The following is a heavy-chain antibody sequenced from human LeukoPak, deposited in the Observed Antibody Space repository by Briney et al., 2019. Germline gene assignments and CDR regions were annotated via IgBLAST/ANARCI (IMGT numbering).Heavy chain of an antibody. D-gene: IGHD3-9*01. CDR2: INAGNGNT. CDR1: GYTFTSYA. CDR3: ARDRHNDILTGYLDY. V-gene: IGHV1-3*01. Sequence: ASVKVSCKASGYTFTSYAMHWVRQAPGQRLEWMGWINAGNGNTKYSQKFQGRVTITRDTSASTAYTELSSLRSEDTAVYYCARDRHNDILTGYLDYWGQGTLVTVSS. J-gene: IGHJ4*02.